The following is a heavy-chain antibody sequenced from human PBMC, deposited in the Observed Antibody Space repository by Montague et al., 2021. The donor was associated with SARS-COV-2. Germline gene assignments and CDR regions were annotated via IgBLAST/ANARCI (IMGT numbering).Heavy chain of an antibody. CDR3: ERGGAFDP. V-gene: IGHV4-59*08. J-gene: IGHJ3*01. Sequence: SETLSLTCTVSGGSTASYYWNLIRQSPGKRPEWIGYVYYNGDTKYNPSLQSRVTISIDTSENQFSLRLNSVTAADTAVYFCERGGAFDPWGQGRLVTVSS. CDR1: GGSTASYY. CDR2: VYYNGDT.